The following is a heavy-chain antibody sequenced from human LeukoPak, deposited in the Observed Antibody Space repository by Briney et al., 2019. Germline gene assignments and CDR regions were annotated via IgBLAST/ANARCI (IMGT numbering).Heavy chain of an antibody. CDR3: AKGPIVATIGYFDY. Sequence: GGSLRLSCAASGFTFSSYGMHWVRQAPGKGLEWVAVISYDGSNKYYADSVKGRSTISRDNSKNTLYLQMNSLRAEDTAVYYCAKGPIVATIGYFDYWGQGTLVTVSS. D-gene: IGHD5-12*01. V-gene: IGHV3-30*18. CDR1: GFTFSSYG. J-gene: IGHJ4*02. CDR2: ISYDGSNK.